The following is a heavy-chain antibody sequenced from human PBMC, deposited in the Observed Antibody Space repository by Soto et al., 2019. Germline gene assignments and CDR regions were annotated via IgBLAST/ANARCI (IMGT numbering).Heavy chain of an antibody. D-gene: IGHD6-13*01. V-gene: IGHV1-69*06. Sequence: ASVKVSCKASGGTFSSYAISWVRQAPGQGLEWMGGIIPIFGTANYAQKFQGRVTITADKSTSTAYMELSSLRSEDTAVYYCARNGYSSSWGGNAFDIWGQGTMVTVS. CDR3: ARNGYSSSWGGNAFDI. J-gene: IGHJ3*02. CDR2: IIPIFGTA. CDR1: GGTFSSYA.